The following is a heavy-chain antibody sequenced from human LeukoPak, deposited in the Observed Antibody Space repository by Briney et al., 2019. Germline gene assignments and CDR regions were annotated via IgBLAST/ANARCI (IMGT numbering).Heavy chain of an antibody. J-gene: IGHJ4*02. CDR1: GGSFSSSSYY. CDR3: ARHEDRNWYFDH. CDR2: IYYSGST. Sequence: SDTLSLTCTVSGGSFSSSSYYWGWIRQPPGKGLEWIGSIYYSGSTYYNPSLKSRVTISVDTSKNQFSLKLSSVTAPDTAVYYCARHEDRNWYFDHWGQGTLVTVSS. V-gene: IGHV4-39*01. D-gene: IGHD1-1*01.